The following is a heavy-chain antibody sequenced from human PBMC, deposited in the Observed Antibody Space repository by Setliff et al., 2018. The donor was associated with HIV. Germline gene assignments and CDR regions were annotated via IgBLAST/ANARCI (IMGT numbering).Heavy chain of an antibody. CDR1: GGSLTNYY. J-gene: IGHJ4*02. CDR3: ARLPSGYHYDSSDYYGYFFDY. V-gene: IGHV4-59*08. Sequence: PSETLSLTCTLYGGSLTNYYWTWIRQSPEKGLEWIGSIYHSGRAYYNPSLKSRVTISIQTSKNQFSLKLTSVTAADTAVYYCARLPSGYHYDSSDYYGYFFDYWGQGTLVTVSS. D-gene: IGHD3-22*01. CDR2: IYHSGRA.